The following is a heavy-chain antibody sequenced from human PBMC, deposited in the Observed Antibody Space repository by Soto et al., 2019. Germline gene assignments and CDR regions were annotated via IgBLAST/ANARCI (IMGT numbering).Heavy chain of an antibody. D-gene: IGHD1-26*01. CDR1: GYTFTSYA. V-gene: IGHV1-3*01. CDR2: INAGNGNT. J-gene: IGHJ4*02. Sequence: ASVKVSCKASGYTFTSYAMHWVRQAPGQRLEWMGWINAGNGNTKYSQKFQGRVTITRDTSANTAYMELSSLRSEDTAVYYCARADDSGSYPTDYWGQGTLVTVSS. CDR3: ARADDSGSYPTDY.